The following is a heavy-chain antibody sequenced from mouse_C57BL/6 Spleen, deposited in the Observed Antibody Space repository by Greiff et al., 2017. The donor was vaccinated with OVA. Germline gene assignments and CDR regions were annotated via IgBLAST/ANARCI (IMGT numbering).Heavy chain of an antibody. J-gene: IGHJ2*01. CDR2: IYPGDGDT. V-gene: IGHV1-80*01. D-gene: IGHD1-1*01. CDR1: GYAFSSYW. CDR3: ARPITTGYFDY. Sequence: QVQLKESGAELVKPGASVKISCKASGYAFSSYWMNWVKQRPGKGLEWIGQIYPGDGDTNYNGKFKGKATLTADKSSSTAYMQLSSLTSEDSSVYCCARPITTGYFDYWGQGTTLTVSS.